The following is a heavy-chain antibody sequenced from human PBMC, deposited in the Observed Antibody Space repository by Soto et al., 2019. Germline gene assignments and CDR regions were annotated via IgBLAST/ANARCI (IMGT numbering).Heavy chain of an antibody. CDR1: GGTLSSYT. V-gene: IGHV1-69*06. CDR3: ARARGEGNCFDP. J-gene: IGHJ5*02. Sequence: SEKFCGKYSGGTLSSYTICSVRQAPGQGLEWMGGIIPIFGTANYAQKFQFRVTITADKSTSTAYMELSSLRSEATAVYYCARARGEGNCFDPRGQGTLVTVSS. CDR2: IIPIFGTA.